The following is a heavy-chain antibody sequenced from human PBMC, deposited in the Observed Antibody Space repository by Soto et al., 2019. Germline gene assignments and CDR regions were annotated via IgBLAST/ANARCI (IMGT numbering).Heavy chain of an antibody. CDR3: AKDYDFWSESASLFDP. CDR1: GFTFSSYA. D-gene: IGHD3-3*01. Sequence: GGSLRLSCAASGFTFSSYAMSWFRQAPGKGREWVSAISGSGGSTYYADSVKGRFTISRDNSKNTLYLQMNSLRAEDTAVYYCAKDYDFWSESASLFDPWGQGTLVTVSS. V-gene: IGHV3-23*01. J-gene: IGHJ5*02. CDR2: ISGSGGST.